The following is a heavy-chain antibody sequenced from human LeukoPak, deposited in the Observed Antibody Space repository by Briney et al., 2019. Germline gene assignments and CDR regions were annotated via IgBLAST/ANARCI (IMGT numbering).Heavy chain of an antibody. V-gene: IGHV3-9*01. D-gene: IGHD2-2*01. J-gene: IGHJ2*01. Sequence: GGSLRLSCAASGFTFSNAWMSWVRQAPGKGLEWVSGISWNSGSIGYADSVKGRFTISRDNAKNSLYLQMNSLRAEDTALYYCAKERVGYCSSTSCLVGGYFDLWGRGTLVTVS. CDR2: ISWNSGSI. CDR1: GFTFSNAW. CDR3: AKERVGYCSSTSCLVGGYFDL.